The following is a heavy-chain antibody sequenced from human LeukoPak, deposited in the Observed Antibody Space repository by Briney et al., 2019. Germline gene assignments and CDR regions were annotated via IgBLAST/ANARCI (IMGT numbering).Heavy chain of an antibody. J-gene: IGHJ4*02. V-gene: IGHV4-39*01. D-gene: IGHD3-10*01. CDR2: IYYSGST. CDR3: ARQTMVRGVIHFDY. CDR1: GGSISSSSYY. Sequence: SETLSLTCTVSGGSISSSSYYWGWIRQPPGKGLEWIGSIYYSGSTYYNSSLKSRVTISVDTSKNQFSLKLSSVTAADTAVYYCARQTMVRGVIHFDYWGQGTLVTVSS.